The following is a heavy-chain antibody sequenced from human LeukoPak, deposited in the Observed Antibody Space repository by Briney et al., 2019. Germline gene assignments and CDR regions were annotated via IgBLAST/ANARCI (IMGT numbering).Heavy chain of an antibody. CDR3: ARDRTYYYGSGSYYNNWFDP. CDR2: IKQDGSEK. J-gene: IGHJ5*02. D-gene: IGHD3-10*01. V-gene: IGHV3-7*01. CDR1: GFTLSSYW. Sequence: GGSLRLSCAASGFTLSSYWMSWVRQAPGKGLEWVANIKQDGSEKYYVDSVKGRFNISRDNAKNSLYLQMNSLRAEDTAVYYCARDRTYYYGSGSYYNNWFDPWGQGTLVTVSS.